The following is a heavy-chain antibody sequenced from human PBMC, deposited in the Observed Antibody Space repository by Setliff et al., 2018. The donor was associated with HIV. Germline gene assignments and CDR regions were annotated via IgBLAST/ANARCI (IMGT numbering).Heavy chain of an antibody. CDR3: ARQFSNSFDS. CDR1: GYIFTDYF. D-gene: IGHD7-27*01. CDR2: ISPYDLSE. V-gene: IGHV1-2*02. Sequence: ASVKVSCKASGYIFTDYFIHWVRQAPGQGPEWMGWISPYDLSERTSQRFRGRVTMTRDTSVNTAYLDLSGLTSDDTAIYYCARQFSNSFDSWGQGTLVTVSS. J-gene: IGHJ4*02.